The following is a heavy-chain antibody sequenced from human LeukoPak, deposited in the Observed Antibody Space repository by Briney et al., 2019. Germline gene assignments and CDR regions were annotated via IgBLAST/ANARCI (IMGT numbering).Heavy chain of an antibody. V-gene: IGHV3-30*04. Sequence: GGSLRLSCAAFGFTFSSYAMHWVRQAPGKGLEWVTIISYDGSNKYYADSVKGRFTISRDNSKNTLYLQMNSLRTEDTAVYYCARGDKQLVFNRNKGGFDPWGQGTLVTVSS. CDR1: GFTFSSYA. CDR3: ARGDKQLVFNRNKGGFDP. D-gene: IGHD6-13*01. J-gene: IGHJ5*02. CDR2: ISYDGSNK.